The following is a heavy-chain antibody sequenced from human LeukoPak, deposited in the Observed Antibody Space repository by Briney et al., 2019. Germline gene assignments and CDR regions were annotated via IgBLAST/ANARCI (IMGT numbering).Heavy chain of an antibody. D-gene: IGHD4/OR15-4a*01. Sequence: GGSLRLSCAPSGFTFSAYTMNWVRQAPGKGLDWVSSISSDSRYILYADSLKGRFTISRDNAKNSLYLQMSSLRAEDTALYYCARGPNGAFDIWGQGTMVTVSS. CDR3: ARGPNGAFDI. V-gene: IGHV3-21*01. CDR2: ISSDSRYI. CDR1: GFTFSAYT. J-gene: IGHJ3*02.